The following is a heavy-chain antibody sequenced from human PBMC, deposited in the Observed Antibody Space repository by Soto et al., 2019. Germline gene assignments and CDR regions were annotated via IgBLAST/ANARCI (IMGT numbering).Heavy chain of an antibody. V-gene: IGHV3-21*01. D-gene: IGHD6-13*01. CDR2: ISSSSSYI. J-gene: IGHJ4*02. CDR3: ARCPAAACGN. CDR1: GFTFSSYS. Sequence: EVQLVESGGGLVKPGGSLRLSCAASGFTFSSYSMNWVLQAPGKGLEWVSSISSSSSYIYYAASVKGRCTISRDNAKNSLYLQMNSLRAEDTAVYYCARCPAAACGNWGQGTLVTVSS.